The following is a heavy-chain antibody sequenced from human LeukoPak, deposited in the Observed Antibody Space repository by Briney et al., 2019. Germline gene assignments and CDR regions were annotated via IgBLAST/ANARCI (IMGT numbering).Heavy chain of an antibody. D-gene: IGHD3-9*01. CDR1: GGSFSGYY. CDR2: INHSGST. Sequence: PSETLSLTCAVYGGSFSGYYWSWIRQPPGKGLEWIGEINHSGSTNYNPSLKSRVTISVDTSKNQFSLKLSSVTAADTAVYYCARVPRPYDILTGYWFDPWGQGTLVTVSS. J-gene: IGHJ5*02. V-gene: IGHV4-34*01. CDR3: ARVPRPYDILTGYWFDP.